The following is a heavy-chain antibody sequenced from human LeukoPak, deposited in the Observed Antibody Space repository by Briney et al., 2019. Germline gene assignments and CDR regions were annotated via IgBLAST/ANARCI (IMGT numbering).Heavy chain of an antibody. Sequence: PGRSLRLSCAASGFTVSSNYISWVRQAPGKGLEWVSVIYSGGSTYYADSVKGRFTISRDDSKNTLYLQMNSLRAEDTAVYYCASTPAGGYSYGYGYWGQGTLVTVSS. CDR3: ASTPAGGYSYGYGY. D-gene: IGHD5-18*01. CDR1: GFTVSSNY. J-gene: IGHJ4*02. CDR2: IYSGGST. V-gene: IGHV3-53*01.